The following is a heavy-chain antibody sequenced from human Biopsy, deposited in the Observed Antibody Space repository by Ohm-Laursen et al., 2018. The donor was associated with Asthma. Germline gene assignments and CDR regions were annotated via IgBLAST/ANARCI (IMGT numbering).Heavy chain of an antibody. CDR2: ISSSSSTI. J-gene: IGHJ4*02. D-gene: IGHD5-18*01. CDR1: GFTFSSYS. CDR3: ARFKRGYSYGYAGVFDY. Sequence: SLRLSCAASGFTFSSYSMNWGRQAPGKGLEGVSYISSSSSTIYYADSVKGRFTISRDNAKNSLYLQMNSLRDEDTAVYYCARFKRGYSYGYAGVFDYWGQGTLVTVSS. V-gene: IGHV3-48*02.